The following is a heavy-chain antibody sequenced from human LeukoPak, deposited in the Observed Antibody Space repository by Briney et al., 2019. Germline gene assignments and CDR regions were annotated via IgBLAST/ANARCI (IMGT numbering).Heavy chain of an antibody. CDR1: GFTFSSYA. D-gene: IGHD3-3*01. CDR2: IRGSVGST. J-gene: IGHJ4*02. V-gene: IGHV3-23*01. CDR3: AKDLGLAHRRAIFAVVMGMCDY. Sequence: PGGSLRLSCAASGFTFSSYAMSWVRQAPGKGLEWVSAIRGSVGSTYYADSVKGRFTISRDNSKNTLYLQMNSLRAEDTAVYYCAKDLGLAHRRAIFAVVMGMCDYWGQGTLVTVSS.